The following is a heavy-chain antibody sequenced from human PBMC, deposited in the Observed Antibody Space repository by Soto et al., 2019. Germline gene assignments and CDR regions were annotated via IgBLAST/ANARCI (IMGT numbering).Heavy chain of an antibody. D-gene: IGHD5-18*01. CDR2: ISDEGTYR. CDR3: AKPANHGLGYSNPHYFEY. CDR1: GFTFPNCG. Sequence: GGSLRLSCAASGFTFPNCGMHWSRQSPGKGLEWVAFISDEGTYRYYADSVRGRFTVSRDNFKNTLFLQVSSLRPEDTAVYYCAKPANHGLGYSNPHYFEYWGQGALVTVSS. V-gene: IGHV3-30*18. J-gene: IGHJ4*02.